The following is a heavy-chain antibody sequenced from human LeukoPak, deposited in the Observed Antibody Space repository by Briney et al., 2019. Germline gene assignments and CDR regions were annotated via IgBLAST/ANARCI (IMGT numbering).Heavy chain of an antibody. Sequence: GESLRLSCAASGFTFSSYAMTWVRQAPGKGLEWVSAISGSGHNTYYADSVKGRFTISRDSSKNTVYLQMNSLRAEDTALYYCAKWREGTMVYFDYWGQGTLVTVSS. V-gene: IGHV3-23*01. CDR2: ISGSGHNT. CDR3: AKWREGTMVYFDY. CDR1: GFTFSSYA. D-gene: IGHD3-10*01. J-gene: IGHJ4*02.